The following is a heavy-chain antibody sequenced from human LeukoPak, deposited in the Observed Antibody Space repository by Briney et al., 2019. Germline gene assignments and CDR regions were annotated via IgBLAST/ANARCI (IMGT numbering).Heavy chain of an antibody. CDR1: GLTITSYT. V-gene: IGHV3-48*04. Sequence: GGSLRLSCAAAGLTITSYTMNWVRQAPGKGLEGVSYIISCGSGSIIYYADSVKGRFTISRDNDKNSLYLQMNSLRAEDTAVYYCTGPVMGASASWGQGTLVTVSS. J-gene: IGHJ5*02. CDR2: IISCGSGSII. CDR3: TGPVMGASAS. D-gene: IGHD1-26*01.